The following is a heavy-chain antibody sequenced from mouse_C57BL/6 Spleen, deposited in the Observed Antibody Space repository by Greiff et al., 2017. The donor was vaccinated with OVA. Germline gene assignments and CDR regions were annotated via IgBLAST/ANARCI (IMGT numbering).Heavy chain of an antibody. CDR2: IDPSDSYT. CDR3: ARAFQGDYFDY. Sequence: VQLQQPGAELVRPGTSVKLSCKASGYTFTSYWMHWVKQRPGQGLEWIGVIDPSDSYTNYNQKFKGKATLTVDTSSSTAYMQLSSLTSEDSAVYYCARAFQGDYFDYWGQGTTLTVSS. V-gene: IGHV1-59*01. CDR1: GYTFTSYW. J-gene: IGHJ2*01.